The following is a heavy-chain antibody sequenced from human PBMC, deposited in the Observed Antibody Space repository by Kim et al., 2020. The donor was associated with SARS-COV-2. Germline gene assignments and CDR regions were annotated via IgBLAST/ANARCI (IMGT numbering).Heavy chain of an antibody. V-gene: IGHV1-46*01. D-gene: IGHD3-9*01. CDR3: ARDSNRGARFFDWILSVHNDMDV. J-gene: IGHJ6*02. CDR2: IDPSGGDT. CDR1: GYTFTSYY. Sequence: ASVKVSCKTSGYTFTSYYMHLVRQAPGQGLEWMGIIDPSGGDTIYAHNFQDRVTMTRDTSTSTVYMELSSLRSEDTAVYYCARDSNRGARFFDWILSVHNDMDVWGQGTTVTVSS.